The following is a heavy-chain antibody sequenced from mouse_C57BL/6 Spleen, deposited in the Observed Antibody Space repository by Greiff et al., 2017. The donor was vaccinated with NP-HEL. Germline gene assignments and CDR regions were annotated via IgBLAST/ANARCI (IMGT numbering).Heavy chain of an antibody. Sequence: DVKLVESGPGMVKPSQSLSLTCTVTGYSITSGYDWHWIRHFPGNNLEWMGYISYSGSTNYNPSLKSRISITHDTSKNHFFLKLNSVTTEDTATYYCARGYYGWSWYFDVWGTGTTVTVSS. CDR1: GYSITSGYD. CDR2: ISYSGST. J-gene: IGHJ1*03. D-gene: IGHD1-1*01. CDR3: ARGYYGWSWYFDV. V-gene: IGHV3-1*01.